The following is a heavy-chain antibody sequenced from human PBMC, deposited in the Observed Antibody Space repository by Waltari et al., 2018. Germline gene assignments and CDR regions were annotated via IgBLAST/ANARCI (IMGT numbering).Heavy chain of an antibody. CDR2: VLSTGKT. CDR3: ARDRGRGLYLDV. J-gene: IGHJ4*02. V-gene: IGHV4-4*02. D-gene: IGHD2-15*01. CDR1: GDSVTSANW. Sequence: QLRESGPGLVKPSGTLSLSCAVSGDSVTSANWWRWVRQSPKRGLEWLGQVLSTGKTNYSPSFASRVTMSLDASNNQFSLKVTSATAADTAVYYCARDRGRGLYLDVWGPGTLVTVSP.